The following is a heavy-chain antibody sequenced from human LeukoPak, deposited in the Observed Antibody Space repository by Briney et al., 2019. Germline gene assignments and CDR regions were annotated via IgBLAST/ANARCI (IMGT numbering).Heavy chain of an antibody. V-gene: IGHV3-30-3*01. D-gene: IGHD1-26*01. CDR2: ISYDGSNK. J-gene: IGHJ2*01. CDR3: ARDTGSGSYYGPSWYFDL. Sequence: GRSLRLSCAASGFTFSSYAMHWVRQAPGKGLEWVAVISYDGSNKYYADSVKGRFTISRDNSKNTLYLQMNSLRAEDTAVYYCARDTGSGSYYGPSWYFDLWGRGTLVTVSS. CDR1: GFTFSSYA.